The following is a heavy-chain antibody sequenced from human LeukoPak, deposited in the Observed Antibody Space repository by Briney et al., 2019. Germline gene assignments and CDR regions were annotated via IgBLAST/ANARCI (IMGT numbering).Heavy chain of an antibody. J-gene: IGHJ4*02. CDR1: GFTVSSNY. V-gene: IGHV3-53*01. Sequence: GGSLRLSCAASGFTVSSNYMSWVRQAPEKGLEWVSVIYSGGSTYYADSVKGRFTISRDNSKNTLYLQMNSLRAEDTAVYYCARDLSRMGFFDYWGQGTLVTVSS. D-gene: IGHD2-8*01. CDR2: IYSGGST. CDR3: ARDLSRMGFFDY.